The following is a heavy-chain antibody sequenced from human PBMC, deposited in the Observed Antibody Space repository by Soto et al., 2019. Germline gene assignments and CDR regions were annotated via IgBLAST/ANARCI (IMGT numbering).Heavy chain of an antibody. CDR1: GGTFSSYA. J-gene: IGHJ6*02. V-gene: IGHV1-69*13. Sequence: ASVKVSCKASGGTFSSYAISWVRQAPGQGLEWMGGIIPSFGTGNYAQKFQGRVSITADESTSTAYMELSSLTSDDTAVYHSASSPMGRGITGTTHYCMDGWGQGTTVTV. D-gene: IGHD1-7*01. CDR2: IIPSFGTG. CDR3: ASSPMGRGITGTTHYCMDG.